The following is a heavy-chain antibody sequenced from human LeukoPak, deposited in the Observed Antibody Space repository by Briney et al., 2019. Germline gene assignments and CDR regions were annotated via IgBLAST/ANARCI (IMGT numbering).Heavy chain of an antibody. D-gene: IGHD3-3*01. Sequence: SQTLSLTCTVSGGSISSGSYYWSWIRQPAGKGLEWIGRIYTSGNTNYNPSLKSRVTISVNTSKNQFSLKLSSVTAADTAVYYCARDRGITILDYYYYMDVWGKGTTVTVSS. V-gene: IGHV4-61*02. CDR2: IYTSGNT. CDR1: GGSISSGSYY. J-gene: IGHJ6*03. CDR3: ARDRGITILDYYYYMDV.